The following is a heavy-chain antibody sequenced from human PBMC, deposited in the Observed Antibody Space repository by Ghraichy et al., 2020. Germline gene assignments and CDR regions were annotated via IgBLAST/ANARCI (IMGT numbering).Heavy chain of an antibody. J-gene: IGHJ4*02. Sequence: GGSLRLSCAASGFTFSSYAMSWFRQAPGKGLEWVSAISGSGGSTYYADAVKGRFTISRDNSKNTLYLQMNSLRAEDTAVYYCAKDGVAAPTGGFDYCGQGTLVTVSS. V-gene: IGHV3-23*01. CDR2: ISGSGGST. CDR3: AKDGVAAPTGGFDY. CDR1: GFTFSSYA. D-gene: IGHD6-6*01.